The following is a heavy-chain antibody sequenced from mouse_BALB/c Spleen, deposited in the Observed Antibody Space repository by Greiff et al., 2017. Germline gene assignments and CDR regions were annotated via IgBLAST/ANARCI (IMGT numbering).Heavy chain of an antibody. Sequence: EVKVVESGGGLVQPGGSLKLSCAASGFTFSSYGMSWVRQTPDKRLELVATINSNGGSTYYPDSVKGRFTISRDNAKNTLYLQMSSLKSEDTAMYYCARWSYYFDYWGQGTTLTVSS. J-gene: IGHJ2*01. CDR2: INSNGGST. V-gene: IGHV5-6-3*01. CDR3: ARWSYYFDY. CDR1: GFTFSSYG.